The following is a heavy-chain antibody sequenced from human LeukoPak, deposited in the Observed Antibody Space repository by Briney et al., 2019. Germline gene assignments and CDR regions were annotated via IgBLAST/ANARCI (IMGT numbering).Heavy chain of an antibody. D-gene: IGHD2-2*01. CDR3: ATSSSTSSLAEYFQH. V-gene: IGHV3-11*04. CDR1: GFTFSDYY. Sequence: GGSLRLSCAASGFTFSDYYMSWIRQAPGKGLEWGSYISSSGSTIYYADSVKGRFTISRDNAKNSLYLQMNSLRAEDTAVYYCATSSSTSSLAEYFQHWGQGTLVAVSS. CDR2: ISSSGSTI. J-gene: IGHJ1*01.